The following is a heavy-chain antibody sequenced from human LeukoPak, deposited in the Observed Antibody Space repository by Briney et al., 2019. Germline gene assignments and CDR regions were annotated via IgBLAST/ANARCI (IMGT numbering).Heavy chain of an antibody. Sequence: ASVKVSCKASGYSSANYGICWVRQAPGRGLEWLGWISAYNGHTNYGQILQGRVTMTRDTSTNTAYLELRSLRSDDTAVYYCARDSLAGGNAFPDYWGQGTLVTVSP. J-gene: IGHJ4*02. CDR2: ISAYNGHT. D-gene: IGHD4-23*01. CDR1: GYSSANYG. V-gene: IGHV1-18*01. CDR3: ARDSLAGGNAFPDY.